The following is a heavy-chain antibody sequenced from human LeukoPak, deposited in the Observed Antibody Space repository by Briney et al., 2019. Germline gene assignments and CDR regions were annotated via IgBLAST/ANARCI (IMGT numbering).Heavy chain of an antibody. Sequence: SETLSLTCTVSGGSISSYYWSWIRQPPGKGLEWIGYIYYSGSTNCNPSLKSRVTISVDTSKNQFSLKLSSVTAADTAVYYCARGAVAVGIDYWGQGTLVTVSS. D-gene: IGHD6-19*01. CDR2: IYYSGST. V-gene: IGHV4-59*01. J-gene: IGHJ4*02. CDR1: GGSISSYY. CDR3: ARGAVAVGIDY.